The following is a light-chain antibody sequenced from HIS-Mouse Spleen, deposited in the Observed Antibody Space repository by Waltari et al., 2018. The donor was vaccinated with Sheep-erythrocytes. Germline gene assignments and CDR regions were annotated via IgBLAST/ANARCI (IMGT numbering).Light chain of an antibody. CDR3: QAWDSSTYV. V-gene: IGLV3-1*01. CDR1: TLGDKY. Sequence: SYELTQPPSVSVSPGQTARITSSGDTLGDKYACWYQQKPGQSPVLVIYQDSKRPSGIPERFSGSNSGNTATLTISGTQAMDEADYYCQAWDSSTYVFGTGTKVTVL. CDR2: QDS. J-gene: IGLJ1*01.